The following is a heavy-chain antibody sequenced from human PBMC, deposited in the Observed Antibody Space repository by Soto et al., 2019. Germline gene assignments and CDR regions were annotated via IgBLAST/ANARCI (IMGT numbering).Heavy chain of an antibody. CDR2: IDSSSRYI. J-gene: IGHJ3*02. V-gene: IGHV3-21*01. Sequence: EVQLVESGGGQVKPGGSLRLSCAASGFSFSTSSMNWVRQAPGKGLEWVSSIDSSSRYIYYADSVKGRFNISRDNAKKPLFLQMSSLRAEDAAVYYCARGGQNFWMREDAFDIWGQGTMVSVSS. CDR3: ARGGQNFWMREDAFDI. D-gene: IGHD3-3*01. CDR1: GFSFSTSS.